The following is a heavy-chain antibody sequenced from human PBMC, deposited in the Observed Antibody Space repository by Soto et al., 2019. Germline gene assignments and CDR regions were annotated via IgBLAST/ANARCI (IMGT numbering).Heavy chain of an antibody. CDR3: ARVSGYYDSSGYYPPPDAFDI. CDR2: IYHSGST. J-gene: IGHJ3*02. D-gene: IGHD3-22*01. Sequence: PSEPLSLTCAVSGGSISSGGYSWSWIRQPPGKGLEWIGYIYHSGSTYYNPSLKSRVTIAVDRSKNQFSLKLSSVTAADTAVYYCARVSGYYDSSGYYPPPDAFDIWGQGTMVTVSS. V-gene: IGHV4-30-2*01. CDR1: GGSISSGGYS.